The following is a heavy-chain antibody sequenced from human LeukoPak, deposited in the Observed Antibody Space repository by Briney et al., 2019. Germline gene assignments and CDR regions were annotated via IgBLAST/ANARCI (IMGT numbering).Heavy chain of an antibody. D-gene: IGHD6-13*01. CDR3: AKDGIAAARHYYYYMDV. J-gene: IGHJ6*03. CDR1: GFTFDDYA. Sequence: PGGFLRLSCAASGFTFDDYAMHWVRQAPGKGLEWVSGISWNSGSIGYADSVKGRFTISRDNAKNSLYLQMNSLRAEDTALYYCAKDGIAAARHYYYYMDVWGKGTTVTVSS. CDR2: ISWNSGSI. V-gene: IGHV3-9*01.